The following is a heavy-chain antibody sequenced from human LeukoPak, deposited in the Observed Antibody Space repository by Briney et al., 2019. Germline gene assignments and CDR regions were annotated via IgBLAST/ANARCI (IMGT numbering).Heavy chain of an antibody. D-gene: IGHD1-26*01. Sequence: GGSLRLSCAASGFTFSSYAMSWVRQAPGEGLEWVSAISGSGGSTYYADSVKGRFTISRDNSKNTLYLQMNSLRAEDTAVYYCAKDSGSYYEPQGPFDYWGQGTLVTVSS. J-gene: IGHJ4*02. CDR1: GFTFSSYA. V-gene: IGHV3-23*01. CDR3: AKDSGSYYEPQGPFDY. CDR2: ISGSGGST.